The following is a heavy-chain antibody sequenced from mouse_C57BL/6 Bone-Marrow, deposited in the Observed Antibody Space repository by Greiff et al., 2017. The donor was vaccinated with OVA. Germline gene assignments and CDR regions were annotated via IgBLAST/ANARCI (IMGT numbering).Heavy chain of an antibody. CDR1: GYSFTDYN. V-gene: IGHV1-39*01. D-gene: IGHD1-1*01. CDR2: INPNYGTT. J-gene: IGHJ2*01. CDR3: ARDYYGSPFFDY. Sequence: VHVKQSGPELVKPGASVKISCKASGYSFTDYNMNWVKQSNGQSLEWIGVINPNYGTTSYNQKFKGKATLTVDQSSSTAYMQLNSLTSEDSAVDYCARDYYGSPFFDYWGQGTTLTVSS.